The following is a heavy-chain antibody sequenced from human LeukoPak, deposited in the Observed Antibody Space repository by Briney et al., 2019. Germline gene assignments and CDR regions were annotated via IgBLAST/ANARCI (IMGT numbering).Heavy chain of an antibody. CDR1: GYTFTSYG. CDR3: ASGLVVGATRPGYFQH. J-gene: IGHJ1*01. CDR2: ISAHNGNT. V-gene: IGHV1-18*01. Sequence: GASVKVSCKASGYTFTSYGISWVRQSPGQGLEWMGWISAHNGNTNYAQKLQGRVTMTTDTSTSTAYMELRSLRSDDTAVYYCASGLVVGATRPGYFQHWGQGTLVTVSS. D-gene: IGHD1-26*01.